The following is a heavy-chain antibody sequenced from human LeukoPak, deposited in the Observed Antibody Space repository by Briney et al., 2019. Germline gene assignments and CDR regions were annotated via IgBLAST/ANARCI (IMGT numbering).Heavy chain of an antibody. V-gene: IGHV1-69-2*01. Sequence: ASVKVSCKASGYTFTDYYMHWVQQAPGKGLEWMGRVDPEDGETIYAEKFQGRVTITADTSTDTAYMELRSLRSDDTAVYYCARGTYFDYWGQGTLVTVSS. CDR2: VDPEDGET. D-gene: IGHD1-7*01. J-gene: IGHJ4*02. CDR3: ARGTYFDY. CDR1: GYTFTDYY.